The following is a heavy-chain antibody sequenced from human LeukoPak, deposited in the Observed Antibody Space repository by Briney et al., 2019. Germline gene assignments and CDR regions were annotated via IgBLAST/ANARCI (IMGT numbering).Heavy chain of an antibody. CDR2: IIPIFGTA. J-gene: IGHJ4*02. D-gene: IGHD6-6*01. V-gene: IGHV1-69*05. CDR1: GGTFSSYA. Sequence: SVKVSCKASGGTFSSYAISWVRQAPGQGLEWMGRIIPIFGTANYAQKFQGRVTITTDESTSTAYMELSSLRSEDTAVYYCARGATIAARPVGYFDYWGQGTLVTASS. CDR3: ARGATIAARPVGYFDY.